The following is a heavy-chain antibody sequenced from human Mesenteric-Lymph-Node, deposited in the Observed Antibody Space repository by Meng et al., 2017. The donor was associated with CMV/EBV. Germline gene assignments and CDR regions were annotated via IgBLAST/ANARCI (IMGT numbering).Heavy chain of an antibody. D-gene: IGHD1-1*01. CDR1: GGSVSRGRYG. Sequence: SGGSVSRGRYGWSGSRQPRGKGLEWIGYIYYSGSTNYNPSLKSRVTISVETSKNQFSLKLSSVTAADTAVYYCARGRTTGNRQIDYWGQGTLVTVSS. V-gene: IGHV4-61*01. J-gene: IGHJ4*02. CDR2: IYYSGST. CDR3: ARGRTTGNRQIDY.